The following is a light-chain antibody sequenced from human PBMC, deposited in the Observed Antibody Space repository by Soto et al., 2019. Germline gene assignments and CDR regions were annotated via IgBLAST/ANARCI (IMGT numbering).Light chain of an antibody. Sequence: EVVLTQSPDTLSLSPGERATLSCRASQTISSNYVAWYQQKPGQAPRLLIYSASSRATGIPDRFSGSGSGTHFTLTISRLEPEDFAVYYCQQYGSSPYTFGLGTKLEIK. CDR2: SAS. CDR1: QTISSNY. J-gene: IGKJ2*01. CDR3: QQYGSSPYT. V-gene: IGKV3-20*01.